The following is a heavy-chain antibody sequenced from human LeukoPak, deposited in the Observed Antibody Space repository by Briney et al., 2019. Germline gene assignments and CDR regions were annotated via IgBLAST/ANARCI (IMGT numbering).Heavy chain of an antibody. CDR2: IYYSGST. D-gene: IGHD5-18*01. Sequence: PSETLSLTCTVSGGSVSSGSYYWSWIRQPPGKGLEWIGYIYYSGSTNYNPSLKSRVTISVDTSKNQFSLKLSSVTAADTAVYYCARNKPTARPIWGQGTPVTVSS. V-gene: IGHV4-61*01. CDR3: ARNKPTARPI. J-gene: IGHJ4*02. CDR1: GGSVSSGSYY.